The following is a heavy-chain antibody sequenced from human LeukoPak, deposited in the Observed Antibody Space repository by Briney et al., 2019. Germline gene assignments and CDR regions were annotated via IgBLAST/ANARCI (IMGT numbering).Heavy chain of an antibody. D-gene: IGHD1-14*01. V-gene: IGHV3-74*01. J-gene: IGHJ4*02. CDR1: GFTFSSYW. CDR3: GRSNQADDY. Sequence: GGSLRLSCAASGFTFSSYWMHWDRQVPGKGLVRVSRINAGGSSTTYADSVKGRFTISRDNAKNTLYLQMDSLRADDTGVYYCGRSNQADDYWGQGTLVTVSS. CDR2: INAGGSST.